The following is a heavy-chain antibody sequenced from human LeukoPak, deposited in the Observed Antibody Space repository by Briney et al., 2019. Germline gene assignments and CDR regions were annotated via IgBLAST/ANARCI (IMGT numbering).Heavy chain of an antibody. D-gene: IGHD6-19*01. Sequence: GGSLRLSCAASGFTFSSYSMNWVRQAPGKGLEWVSSISSSSSYIYYADSVKGRFTISRDNAKNSLYLQMNSLRAEDTAVYYCARDGYSSGWGVEWGQGTLVTVSS. CDR2: ISSSSSYI. V-gene: IGHV3-21*01. CDR1: GFTFSSYS. J-gene: IGHJ4*02. CDR3: ARDGYSSGWGVE.